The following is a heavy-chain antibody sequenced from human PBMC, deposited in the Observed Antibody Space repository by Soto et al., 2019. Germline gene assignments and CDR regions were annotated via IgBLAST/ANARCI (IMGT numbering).Heavy chain of an antibody. J-gene: IGHJ6*02. CDR2: INHSGST. CDR1: GWSLSGYY. D-gene: IGHD6-13*01. CDR3: ARAIAAAGTGYYYYGMDV. Sequence: SETLSLTCAVYGWSLSGYYWSWIRQPPGKGLEWIGEINHSGSTNYNPSLKSRVTISVDTSKNQFSLKLSSVTAADTAVYYCARAIAAAGTGYYYYGMDVWGQGTTVT. V-gene: IGHV4-34*01.